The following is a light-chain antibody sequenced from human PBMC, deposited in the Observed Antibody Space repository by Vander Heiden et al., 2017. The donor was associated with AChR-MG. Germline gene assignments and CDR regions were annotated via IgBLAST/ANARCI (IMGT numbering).Light chain of an antibody. CDR1: QSISSY. CDR3: QQTYSTPPT. J-gene: IGKJ1*01. Sequence: DIQMTQSPSSLSASVGDRVTITCRASQSISSYLNWYQQKPGKAPKLLIYAASSLQSGVPSRFSVSGSGTEFTLTLSSLQPEDFATYYCQQTYSTPPTFGQGTKVEIK. V-gene: IGKV1-39*01. CDR2: AAS.